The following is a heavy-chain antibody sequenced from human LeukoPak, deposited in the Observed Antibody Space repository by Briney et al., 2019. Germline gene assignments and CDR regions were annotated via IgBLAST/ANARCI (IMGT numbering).Heavy chain of an antibody. J-gene: IGHJ4*02. V-gene: IGHV3-7*01. CDR1: QFTFNGSW. CDR3: AIWTSGNY. Sequence: PGGSLRLSCADSQFTFNGSWMNWVRQAPGKGLKWVSNMDPTGSQKRYVDSVRGRFTISKDNPGASLYLDMHSLRSEDTAIYYCAIWTSGNYWGQGTLVTVSS. CDR2: MDPTGSQK. D-gene: IGHD1-1*01.